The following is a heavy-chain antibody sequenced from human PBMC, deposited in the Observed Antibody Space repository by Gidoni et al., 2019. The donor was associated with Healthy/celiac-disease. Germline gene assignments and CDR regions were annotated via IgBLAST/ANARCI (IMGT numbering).Heavy chain of an antibody. D-gene: IGHD6-19*01. J-gene: IGHJ4*02. CDR3: ARDLLYSSGWVDY. V-gene: IGHV3-48*03. Sequence: EAQLVESGGGLVQPGGSLRLSGAASGFTFSSYEMNWVRQAPGKGLEWVSYISSSGSTIYYADSVKGRFTISRDNAKNSLYLQMNSLRAEDTAVYYCARDLLYSSGWVDYWGQGTLVTVSS. CDR1: GFTFSSYE. CDR2: ISSSGSTI.